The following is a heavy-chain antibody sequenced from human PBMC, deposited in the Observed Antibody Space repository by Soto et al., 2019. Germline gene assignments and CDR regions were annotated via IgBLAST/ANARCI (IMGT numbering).Heavy chain of an antibody. J-gene: IGHJ5*02. Sequence: EVQLVESGGGLVQPGGSLRLSCAASGFTFSSYSMNWVRQAPGKGLEWVSYISSSSSTIYYADSVKGRFTISRDNAKNSLYLQMNSLRDEDTAVYYCAREAAAGTLNWFDPWGQGTLVTVSS. CDR2: ISSSSSTI. D-gene: IGHD6-13*01. V-gene: IGHV3-48*02. CDR1: GFTFSSYS. CDR3: AREAAAGTLNWFDP.